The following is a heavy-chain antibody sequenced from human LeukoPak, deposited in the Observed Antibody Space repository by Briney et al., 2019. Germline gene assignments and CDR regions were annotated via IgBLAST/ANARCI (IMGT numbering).Heavy chain of an antibody. J-gene: IGHJ4*02. CDR1: GFPFNAYW. CDR3: AKDIGIAVAGTGGFDY. V-gene: IGHV3-7*03. D-gene: IGHD6-19*01. CDR2: IRQDGDTK. Sequence: GGSLRLSCAASGFPFNAYWMTWVRQAPGKGLEWVANIRQDGDTKYYVDSVKGRFTISRDNAKNSLYLQMNSLRAEDTALYYCAKDIGIAVAGTGGFDYWGQGTLVTVSS.